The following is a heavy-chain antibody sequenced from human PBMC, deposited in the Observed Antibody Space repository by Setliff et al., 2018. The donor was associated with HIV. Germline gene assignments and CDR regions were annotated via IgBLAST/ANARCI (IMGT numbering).Heavy chain of an antibody. V-gene: IGHV1-2*02. CDR3: ARDPGYKSSWYGAFDI. CDR2: IHPNSGGT. Sequence: ASVKVSCKASGDAFTDYYIHWVRQAPGQGLEWMGWIHPNSGGTNYAQKFQGRVTMTRDTYISTAFMDLSRLRSDDTAVYYCARDPGYKSSWYGAFDIWGQGTMVTVSS. CDR1: GDAFTDYY. J-gene: IGHJ3*02. D-gene: IGHD6-13*01.